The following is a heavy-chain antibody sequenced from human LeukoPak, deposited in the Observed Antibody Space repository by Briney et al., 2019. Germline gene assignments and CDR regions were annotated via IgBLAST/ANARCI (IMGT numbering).Heavy chain of an antibody. CDR2: IGGSDVST. V-gene: IGHV3-23*01. D-gene: IGHD4-23*01. CDR1: GFTFSSYA. Sequence: GGSLRLSCAASGFTFSSYAMSWVRQAPGKGLEWVSGIGGSDVSTYYADSVKGRFTISRDNSKNTLFLQMNSLRTEDTAVYYCAKDQASQSGYGGILPYYFDNWGQGTLVTVSS. CDR3: AKDQASQSGYGGILPYYFDN. J-gene: IGHJ4*02.